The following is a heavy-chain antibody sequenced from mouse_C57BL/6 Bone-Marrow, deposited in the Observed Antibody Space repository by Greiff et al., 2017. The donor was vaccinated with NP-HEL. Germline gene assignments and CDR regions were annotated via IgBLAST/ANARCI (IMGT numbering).Heavy chain of an antibody. Sequence: EVQLQQSGPELVKPGASVKIPCKASGYTFTDYNMDWVKQSHGKSLEWIGEINPNNGGTIYNQKFKGKATLTVDKSSSTAYMELRSLTSEDTAVYYCARRGSYFDYWGQGTTLTVSS. CDR2: INPNNGGT. CDR3: ARRGSYFDY. J-gene: IGHJ2*01. V-gene: IGHV1-18*01. CDR1: GYTFTDYN.